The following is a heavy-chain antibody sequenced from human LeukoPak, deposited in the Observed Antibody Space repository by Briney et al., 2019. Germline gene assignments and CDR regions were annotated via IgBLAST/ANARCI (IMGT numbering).Heavy chain of an antibody. D-gene: IGHD6-6*01. CDR3: ARGAARNDIWFDP. V-gene: IGHV4-59*01. J-gene: IGHJ5*02. CDR2: KYYDGNSGNT. CDR1: GGSMSYYY. Sequence: SETLSLTCTVSGGSMSYYYWTWIRQTPGKGLEWIGYKYYDGNSGNTNYNPSLESRVTISVDTSKNHVSLNLTSVTAADTAVYYCARGAARNDIWFDPWGQGTLVTVSS.